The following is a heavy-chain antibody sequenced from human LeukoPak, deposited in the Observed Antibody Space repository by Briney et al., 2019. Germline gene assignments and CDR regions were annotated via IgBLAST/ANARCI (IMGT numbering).Heavy chain of an antibody. CDR1: GFTFSIYE. J-gene: IGHJ6*03. V-gene: IGHV3-48*03. D-gene: IGHD5-18*01. CDR2: ISSSDSTI. Sequence: PGGSLRLSCAASGFTFSIYEMNWVRQAPGEGVEWVSYISSSDSTIYYADSVRRRFTVSRDHERNSLYLQMNSLRAEDTALYYCAKANSQMYSYVTLRLGCMDVWGKGTTVTISS. CDR3: AKANSQMYSYVTLRLGCMDV.